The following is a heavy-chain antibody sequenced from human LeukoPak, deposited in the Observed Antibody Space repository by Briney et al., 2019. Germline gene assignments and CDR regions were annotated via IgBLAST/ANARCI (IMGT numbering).Heavy chain of an antibody. D-gene: IGHD3-10*01. J-gene: IGHJ4*02. CDR1: GFTFSSYE. CDR3: ARDSYYGSGSFDY. CDR2: ISSSGSAI. Sequence: GGSLRLSCAGSGFTFSSYEMNWVRQTPWKGLEWVSYISSSGSAIYYADSVKGRFTISRDNAKNSLYLEMNSLRAEDAAVYYCARDSYYGSGSFDYWGQGTLVTVSS. V-gene: IGHV3-48*03.